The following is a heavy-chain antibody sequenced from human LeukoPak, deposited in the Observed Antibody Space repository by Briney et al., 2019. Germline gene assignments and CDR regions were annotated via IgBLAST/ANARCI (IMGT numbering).Heavy chain of an antibody. V-gene: IGHV1-69*13. CDR1: GGTFSSYG. Sequence: SVKVSCKASGGTFSSYGISWVRQAPGQGLEWMGGIIPIFGTANYAQKFQGRVMITADESTSTAYMELSSLRSEDTAVYYCARLDEYSSSSRYYGMDVWGQGTTVTVSS. CDR3: ARLDEYSSSSRYYGMDV. J-gene: IGHJ6*02. D-gene: IGHD6-6*01. CDR2: IIPIFGTA.